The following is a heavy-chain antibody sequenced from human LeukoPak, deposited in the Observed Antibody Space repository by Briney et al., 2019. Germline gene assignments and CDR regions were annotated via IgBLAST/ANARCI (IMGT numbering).Heavy chain of an antibody. CDR2: IRSKPNNYAT. Sequence: GGSLRLSCAASGFTFSDSAFHWVRQASGKGLEWVGRIRSKPNNYATAYTASVKGRFTISRDDSKNTAYLQMNSLNTGDTAMYYCTRHLIGATPFDYWGQGTLVSV. V-gene: IGHV3-73*01. D-gene: IGHD4/OR15-4a*01. CDR3: TRHLIGATPFDY. CDR1: GFTFSDSA. J-gene: IGHJ4*02.